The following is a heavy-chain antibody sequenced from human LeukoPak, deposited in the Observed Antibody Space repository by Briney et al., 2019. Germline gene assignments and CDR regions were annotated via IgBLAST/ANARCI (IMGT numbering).Heavy chain of an antibody. Sequence: PSETLSLTCTVSGGSISSSSYYWGWIRQPPGKGLEWIGSIYYSGSTYYNPSLKSRVTISVDTSKNQFSLKLSSVTAADTAVYYCAGHLGPSHSDYWGQGTLVTVSS. CDR3: AGHLGPSHSDY. J-gene: IGHJ4*02. D-gene: IGHD2-2*01. V-gene: IGHV4-39*01. CDR2: IYYSGST. CDR1: GGSISSSSYY.